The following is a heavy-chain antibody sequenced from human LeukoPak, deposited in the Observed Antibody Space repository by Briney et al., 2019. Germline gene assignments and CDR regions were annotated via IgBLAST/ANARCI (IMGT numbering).Heavy chain of an antibody. CDR2: IYYGGNT. Sequence: SETLSLTCTVSGGSIGSYYWSWIRQPPGKGLEWIGYIYYGGNTDHNPSLKSRVSISVDTSKNQVSLRLTPVTAADTAVYYCARGTISMDVWGRGTTVTISS. J-gene: IGHJ6*03. V-gene: IGHV4-59*01. CDR3: ARGTISMDV. CDR1: GGSIGSYY. D-gene: IGHD3-9*01.